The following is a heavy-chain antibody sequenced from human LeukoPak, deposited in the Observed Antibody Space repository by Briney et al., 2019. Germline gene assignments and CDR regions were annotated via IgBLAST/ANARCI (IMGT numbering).Heavy chain of an antibody. D-gene: IGHD6-6*01. J-gene: IGHJ4*02. Sequence: GGSLRLSCAASGFTFSSYSMNWVRQAPRKGLEWVSSISSSSSYIYYADSVKGRFTTSRDNSKNTLYLQMNSLRAEDTAVYYCAKVGAARAPVDYWGQGTLVTVSS. CDR3: AKVGAARAPVDY. CDR1: GFTFSSYS. V-gene: IGHV3-21*01. CDR2: ISSSSSYI.